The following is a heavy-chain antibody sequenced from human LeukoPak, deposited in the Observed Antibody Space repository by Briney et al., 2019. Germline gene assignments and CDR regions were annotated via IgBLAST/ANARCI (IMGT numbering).Heavy chain of an antibody. D-gene: IGHD6-19*01. CDR1: GFTFSGYA. V-gene: IGHV3-23*01. CDR2: ISGSGGST. J-gene: IGHJ4*02. Sequence: GGSLRLSCAASGFTFSGYAMSWVRQAPGKGLEWVSAISGSGGSTYYADSVKGRFTISRDNSKNTLYLQMNSLRAEDTAVYYCAKSPYVSSASLEGLDYWGQGTLVTVSS. CDR3: AKSPYVSSASLEGLDY.